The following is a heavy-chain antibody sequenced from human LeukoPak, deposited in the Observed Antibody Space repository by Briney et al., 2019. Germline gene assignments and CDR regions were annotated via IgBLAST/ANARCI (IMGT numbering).Heavy chain of an antibody. CDR3: ARGGSVIRGYYYYYMDV. V-gene: IGHV1-2*02. CDR2: INPNSGGT. Sequence: ASVKVSCKASGYTFTGYYMHWVRQAPGQGLEWMGWINPNSGGTNYAQKFQGRVTMTRDTSISTAYMELSRLRSDDTAVYYCARGGSVIRGYYYYYMDVWGKGTTVTVSS. J-gene: IGHJ6*03. D-gene: IGHD3-22*01. CDR1: GYTFTGYY.